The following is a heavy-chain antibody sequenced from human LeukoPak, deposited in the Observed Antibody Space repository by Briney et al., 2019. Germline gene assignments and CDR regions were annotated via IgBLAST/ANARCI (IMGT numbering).Heavy chain of an antibody. D-gene: IGHD3-10*01. J-gene: IGHJ4*02. CDR1: GGSFSGYY. Sequence: PSETLSLTCAVYGGSFSGYYWSWIRQPPGKGLEWIGEINHSGSTYYNPSLKSRVTISVDTSKNQFSLKLSSVTAADTAVYYCASRGGGDYWGQGTLVTVSS. CDR2: INHSGST. V-gene: IGHV4-34*01. CDR3: ASRGGGDY.